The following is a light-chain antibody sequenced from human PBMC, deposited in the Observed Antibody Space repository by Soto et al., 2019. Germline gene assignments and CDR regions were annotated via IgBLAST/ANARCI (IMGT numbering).Light chain of an antibody. CDR3: AAWDNSLVGGPA. CDR1: NSNIGSKY. Sequence: QSVLTLPPSASGTPGQRVTISCSGSNSNIGSKYVYWYQQLPGTAPKLLLYRNNQRPSGVPDRFSGSKSGTSASLAISGLRSEDEADYYCAAWDNSLVGGPAFGGGTKLTVL. CDR2: RNN. V-gene: IGLV1-47*01. J-gene: IGLJ2*01.